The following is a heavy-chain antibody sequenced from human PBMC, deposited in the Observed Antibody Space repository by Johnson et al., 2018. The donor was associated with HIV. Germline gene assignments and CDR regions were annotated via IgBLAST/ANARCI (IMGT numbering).Heavy chain of an antibody. CDR3: ARDQGGNHNAVDI. J-gene: IGHJ3*02. Sequence: QVQLVESGGGVVQPGWSLRLSCAASGFTFSTYGIHWVRQASGKGLEWVAVISYDGSNKYYADSVKGRFTISRDNSKNTLYLQMNSLRAEDTAVYYCARDQGGNHNAVDIWGQGTMVTVSS. CDR2: ISYDGSNK. CDR1: GFTFSTYG. V-gene: IGHV3-30*19. D-gene: IGHD1-14*01.